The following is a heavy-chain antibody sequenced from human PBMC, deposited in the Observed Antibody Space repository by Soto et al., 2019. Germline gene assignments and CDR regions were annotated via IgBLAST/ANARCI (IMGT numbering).Heavy chain of an antibody. CDR3: ARCPGEKFARITIFGVVGEGYDY. Sequence: SETLXLTCTVSGGSISSCYWSWIRQPPGKGLEWIGYIYYSGSTNYNPSLKSRVTISVDTSKNQFSLKLSSVTAADTAVYYCARCPGEKFARITIFGVVGEGYDYWGQGTLVTVSS. CDR2: IYYSGST. D-gene: IGHD3-3*01. J-gene: IGHJ4*02. V-gene: IGHV4-59*08. CDR1: GGSISSCY.